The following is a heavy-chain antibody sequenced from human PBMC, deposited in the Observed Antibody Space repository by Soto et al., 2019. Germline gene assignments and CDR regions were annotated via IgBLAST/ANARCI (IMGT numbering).Heavy chain of an antibody. D-gene: IGHD3-9*01. Sequence: GGSLRLSCAAPGFTFSSYGMHWVRQAPGKGLEWVAVIWYDGSNKYYADSVKGRFTISRDNSKNTLYLQMNSLRAEDTAVYYCARGRYFDWLPHFDYWGQGTLVTVSS. CDR3: ARGRYFDWLPHFDY. CDR1: GFTFSSYG. V-gene: IGHV3-33*01. J-gene: IGHJ4*02. CDR2: IWYDGSNK.